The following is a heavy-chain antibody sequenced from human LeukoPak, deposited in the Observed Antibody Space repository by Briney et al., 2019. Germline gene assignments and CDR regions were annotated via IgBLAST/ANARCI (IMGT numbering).Heavy chain of an antibody. D-gene: IGHD3-3*01. CDR1: GGTFISYV. V-gene: IGHV1-69*13. CDR3: ARGPLRFLGGIDY. CDR2: IIPIFGTA. Sequence: SVKVSCKASGGTFISYVISWVRQAPGQGLEWMGGIIPIFGTANYAQNFQGRVTITADDSTSTAYMALSTLRSEDTAVYYCARGPLRFLGGIDYWGQGTLVTVSS. J-gene: IGHJ4*02.